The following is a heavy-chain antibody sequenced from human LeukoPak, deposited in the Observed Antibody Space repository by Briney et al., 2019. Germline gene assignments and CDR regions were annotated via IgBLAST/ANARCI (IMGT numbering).Heavy chain of an antibody. CDR3: ARSWGGDCYTDY. Sequence: TSETLSLTCTVSGGSISSYYWSWIRQPPGKGLEWIGYIYYSGSTNYNPSLKSRVTISVDTSKNQFSLKLSSVTAADTAVYYCARSWGGDCYTDYWGQGTRVTVSS. CDR2: IYYSGST. V-gene: IGHV4-59*01. D-gene: IGHD2-21*02. J-gene: IGHJ4*02. CDR1: GGSISSYY.